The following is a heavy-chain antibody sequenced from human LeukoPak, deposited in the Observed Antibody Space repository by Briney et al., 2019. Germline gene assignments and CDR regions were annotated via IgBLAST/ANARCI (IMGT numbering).Heavy chain of an antibody. CDR3: ARHCSGGSCYGDFDY. CDR2: INPSGGST. J-gene: IGHJ4*02. V-gene: IGHV1-46*01. CDR1: GYTFTSYY. Sequence: ASVKVSCKASGYTFTSYYMHWVRQAPGQGLEWMGIINPSGGSTSYAQKFQGRVTMTRDTSTSTVYMELSSLRSEDTAVYYCARHCSGGSCYGDFDYWGQGTLVTVSS. D-gene: IGHD2-15*01.